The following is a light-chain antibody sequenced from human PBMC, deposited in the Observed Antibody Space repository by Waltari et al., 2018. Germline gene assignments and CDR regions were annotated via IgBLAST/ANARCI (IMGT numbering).Light chain of an antibody. V-gene: IGLV2-14*03. Sequence: QSALTQPASVSGSPGQSITISCTGTSSDVGGHNYVSWYQQHPGKAPKFMIYDVSNRPSGVSNRFSGSKSGNTASLTISGLQAEDEADYYCSSYISSSTLELFGGGTSLTVL. CDR3: SSYISSSTLEL. J-gene: IGLJ2*01. CDR2: DVS. CDR1: SSDVGGHNY.